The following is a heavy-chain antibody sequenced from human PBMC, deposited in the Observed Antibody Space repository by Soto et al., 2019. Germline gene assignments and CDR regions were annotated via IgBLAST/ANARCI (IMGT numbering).Heavy chain of an antibody. V-gene: IGHV4-30-4*01. J-gene: IGHJ6*02. CDR1: GGSISFDHYH. D-gene: IGHD2-21*02. CDR2: VHYSGSV. CDR3: AREDDGGDRDDYGLDV. Sequence: QVQLQQSGPGLVKPSQTLSLTCTVSGGSISFDHYHWTWIRQPPGKGLEWIGYVHYSGSVLYNPSLQSRVSISVDTSKNQFSLKLSSVTAADTAVYFCAREDDGGDRDDYGLDVWGQGTTVTVSS.